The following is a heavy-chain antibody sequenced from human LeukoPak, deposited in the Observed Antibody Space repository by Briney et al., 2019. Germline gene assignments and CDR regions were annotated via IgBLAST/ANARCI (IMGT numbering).Heavy chain of an antibody. V-gene: IGHV4-34*01. D-gene: IGHD7-27*01. CDR3: ARGPLLGNPVEDWFDP. CDR2: INHSGST. Sequence: PSETLSLTCAVYGGSFSGYYWSWIRQPPGKGLEWIGEINHSGSTNYNPSLKSRVTISVDTSKNQFSLKLSSVTAADTAVYYCARGPLLGNPVEDWFDPWGQGTLVTVSS. J-gene: IGHJ5*02. CDR1: GGSFSGYY.